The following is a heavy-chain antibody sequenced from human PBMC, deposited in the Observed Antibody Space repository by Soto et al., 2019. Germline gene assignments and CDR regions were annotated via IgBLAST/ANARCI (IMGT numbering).Heavy chain of an antibody. CDR3: ARDLGFGELYDAFDI. V-gene: IGHV4-59*01. D-gene: IGHD3-10*01. J-gene: IGHJ3*02. CDR1: GGSISSYY. Sequence: QVQLQESGPGLVKPSETLSLTCTVSGGSISSYYWSWIRQPPGKGLEWIGYIYYSGSTNYNPSLKDRVTISVDTSKNQFSLKLSSVTAADTAVYYCARDLGFGELYDAFDIWGQGTMVTVSS. CDR2: IYYSGST.